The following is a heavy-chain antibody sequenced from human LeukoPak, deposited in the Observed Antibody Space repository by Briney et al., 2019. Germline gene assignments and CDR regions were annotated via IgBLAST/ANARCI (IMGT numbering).Heavy chain of an antibody. D-gene: IGHD5-18*01. CDR3: AKAYGYLGSFDY. V-gene: IGHV3-43*01. J-gene: IGHJ4*02. Sequence: GGSLRLSCAASGFTFDDYTMHWVRPAPGKGLEWVSLISWDGGSTYYADSVKGRFTISRDNSKNSLYLQMNSLRTEDTALYYCAKAYGYLGSFDYWGQGTLVTVSS. CDR2: ISWDGGST. CDR1: GFTFDDYT.